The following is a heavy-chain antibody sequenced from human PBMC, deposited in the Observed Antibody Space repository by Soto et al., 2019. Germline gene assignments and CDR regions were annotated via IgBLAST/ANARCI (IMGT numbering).Heavy chain of an antibody. CDR2: ISPDDSST. V-gene: IGHV5-51*01. J-gene: IGHJ3*02. CDR3: AITYYYDSSGYYKPDAFDI. D-gene: IGHD3-22*01. Sequence: GESLKISCKDSEYRFTTYWITWVRQMPGRGLEWMGMISPDDSSTLYSPSFQGHVTISADKSISTAYLQWSSLKASDTAMYYCAITYYYDSSGYYKPDAFDIWGQGTMVNVSS. CDR1: EYRFTTYW.